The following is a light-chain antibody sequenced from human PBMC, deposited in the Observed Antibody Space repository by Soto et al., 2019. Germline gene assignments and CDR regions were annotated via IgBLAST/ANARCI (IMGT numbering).Light chain of an antibody. Sequence: DIQMTQSPPSVSASVGDRVIITCRASQSINSYLSWYQQKLGKAPSLLIYGASKLQGGVPSRFGGSGSGINFTLTIVNFQPEDFATYYCQQSFSTPPTFGRGTKVEIK. CDR2: GAS. CDR3: QQSFSTPPT. CDR1: QSINSY. V-gene: IGKV1-39*01. J-gene: IGKJ4*02.